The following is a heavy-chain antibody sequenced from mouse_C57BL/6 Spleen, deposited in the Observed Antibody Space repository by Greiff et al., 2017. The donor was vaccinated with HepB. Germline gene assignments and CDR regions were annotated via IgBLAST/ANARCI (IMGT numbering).Heavy chain of an antibody. Sequence: VKLMESGAELMKPGASVKLSCKATGYTFTGYWIEWVKQRPGHGLEWIGEILPGSGSTNYNEKFKGKATFTADTSSNTAYMQLSSLTTEDSAIYYCARKGNWGYDGYSYFDYWGQGTTLTVSS. D-gene: IGHD2-3*01. CDR1: GYTFTGYW. CDR3: ARKGNWGYDGYSYFDY. J-gene: IGHJ2*01. CDR2: ILPGSGST. V-gene: IGHV1-9*01.